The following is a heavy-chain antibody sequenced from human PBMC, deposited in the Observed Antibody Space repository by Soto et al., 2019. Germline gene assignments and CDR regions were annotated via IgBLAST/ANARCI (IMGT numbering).Heavy chain of an antibody. J-gene: IGHJ3*02. CDR1: GGPISSYY. CDR2: IYTSGST. Sequence: QVQLQESGPGLVKPSETLSLTCAVSGGPISSYYRSWIRQSAWKGLEWIGRIYTSGSTNYYTSLKSRVTLSVDTSKNEVSLRLSSVTAADLAVYYCAIGGGYDDVRSGPMGWAFDIWGQGTMVTVSS. V-gene: IGHV4-4*07. CDR3: AIGGGYDDVRSGPMGWAFDI. D-gene: IGHD3-3*01.